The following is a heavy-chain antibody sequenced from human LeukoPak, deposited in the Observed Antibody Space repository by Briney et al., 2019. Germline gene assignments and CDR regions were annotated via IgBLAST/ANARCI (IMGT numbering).Heavy chain of an antibody. J-gene: IGHJ6*02. V-gene: IGHV3-9*01. CDR3: AKDLAAAGTEYYGMDV. CDR2: ISWNSGSI. D-gene: IGHD6-13*01. Sequence: PGGSLRLSCAASGFTFDDYAMHWVRQAPGKGLEWVSGISWNSGSIGYADSVKGRFTISRDNAKNSLYLQMNSLRAEDAALYYCAKDLAAAGTEYYGMDVWGQGTTVTVSS. CDR1: GFTFDDYA.